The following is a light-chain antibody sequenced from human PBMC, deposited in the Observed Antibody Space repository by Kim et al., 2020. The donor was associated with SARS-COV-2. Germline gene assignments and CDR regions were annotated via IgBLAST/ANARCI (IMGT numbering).Light chain of an antibody. CDR1: TANGATTT. J-gene: IGLJ3*02. CDR3: ASWDDSLNAWV. Sequence: GQRVSISCYGRTANGATTTVNGYQKFPGTAPKLLIYLENRRPSGVPDRFSGSRSGTTASLAISDLRSEDEADYHCASWDDSLNAWVFGGGTQLTVL. CDR2: LEN. V-gene: IGLV1-44*01.